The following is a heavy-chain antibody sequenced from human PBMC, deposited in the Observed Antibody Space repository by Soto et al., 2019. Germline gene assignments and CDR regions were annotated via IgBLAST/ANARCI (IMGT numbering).Heavy chain of an antibody. D-gene: IGHD6-19*01. CDR3: ARDELVGQWLVNFDY. Sequence: QVQLVQSGAEVKKPGSSVKVSCKASGGTFSSYAISWVRQAPGQGLEWMGGIIPIFGTANYAQKFQGRVTITADESTSTAYMERSSLRSEDTGVYYCARDELVGQWLVNFDYWGQGTLVTVSS. CDR2: IIPIFGTA. CDR1: GGTFSSYA. J-gene: IGHJ4*02. V-gene: IGHV1-69*12.